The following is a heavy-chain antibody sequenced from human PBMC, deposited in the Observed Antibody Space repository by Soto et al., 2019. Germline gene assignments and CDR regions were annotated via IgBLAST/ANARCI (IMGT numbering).Heavy chain of an antibody. Sequence: EVQLLESGGGLVRPGESLRLSCAASGFNFNIYAMCWVRQAPGEGLEWVSGISCCGGTASYAESVKGRFTIARDDAKNTLYLDMNSLRVEDTAEYFCAKADGQQWLLPHLENWGRGTLVTVS. CDR1: GFNFNIYA. D-gene: IGHD6-19*01. CDR3: AKADGQQWLLPHLEN. J-gene: IGHJ4*02. V-gene: IGHV3-23*01. CDR2: ISCCGGTA.